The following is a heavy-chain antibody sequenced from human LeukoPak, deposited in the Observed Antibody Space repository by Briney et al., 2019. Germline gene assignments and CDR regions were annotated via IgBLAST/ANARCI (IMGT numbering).Heavy chain of an antibody. J-gene: IGHJ4*02. CDR3: GRERVSAYDY. CDR1: GFTFSSYW. Sequence: GGSLRLSCAASGFTFSSYWISWVRQAPGKGLEWVANVKQDGSERNYVDSVKGRFTISRDNANNSLFLQMDSLRDDDTAVYYCGRERVSAYDYWGQGTLVTVSS. CDR2: VKQDGSER. V-gene: IGHV3-7*01.